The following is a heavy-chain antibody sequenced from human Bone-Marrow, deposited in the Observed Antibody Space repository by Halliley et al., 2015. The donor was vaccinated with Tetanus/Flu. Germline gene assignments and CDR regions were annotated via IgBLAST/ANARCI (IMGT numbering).Heavy chain of an antibody. D-gene: IGHD3-10*01. CDR3: AKGGDGSISIDY. CDR1: GFTFSHYA. V-gene: IGHV3-30*18. J-gene: IGHJ4*02. CDR2: MSFDGSNK. Sequence: SLRLSCAASGFTFSHYAMHWVRQAPGKGLEWVAMMSFDGSNKNYGDSVKGRFTISRDNSNNTVYLLMDSLRAEDTAVYYCAKGGDGSISIDYWGQGSLVTVSS.